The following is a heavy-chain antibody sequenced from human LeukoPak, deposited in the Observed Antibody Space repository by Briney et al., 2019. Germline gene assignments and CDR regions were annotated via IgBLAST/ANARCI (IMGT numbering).Heavy chain of an antibody. V-gene: IGHV3-9*01. CDR3: AKAVTATYLVGAFDI. Sequence: GGSLRLSCAASGFTFSSYAMSWVRQAPGKGLEWVSGISWNGGSIGYADSVKGRFTISRDNAKNSLYLQMNSLRAEDTALYYCAKAVTATYLVGAFDIWGQGTMVTVSS. J-gene: IGHJ3*02. CDR2: ISWNGGSI. D-gene: IGHD2-21*02. CDR1: GFTFSSYA.